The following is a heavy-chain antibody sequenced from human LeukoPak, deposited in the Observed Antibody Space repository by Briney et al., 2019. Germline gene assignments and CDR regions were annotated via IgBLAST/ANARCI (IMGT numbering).Heavy chain of an antibody. CDR3: AKGSYYYGSSGYFDY. D-gene: IGHD3-22*01. CDR1: GFTFSSYG. V-gene: IGHV3-30*02. J-gene: IGHJ4*02. CDR2: IRYDGSNK. Sequence: GGSLRLSCAASGFTFSSYGMHWVRQAPGKGLEWVAFIRYDGSNKYYADSVKGRFTISRDNSKNTLYPQMNSLRAEDTAVYYCAKGSYYYGSSGYFDYWGQGTLVTVSS.